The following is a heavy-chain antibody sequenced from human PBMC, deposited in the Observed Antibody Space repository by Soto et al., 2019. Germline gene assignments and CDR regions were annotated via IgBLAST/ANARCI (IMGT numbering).Heavy chain of an antibody. Sequence: QVQLRESDPGPVKPSQTLSLTCTVSGDPINSGGYYWSWIRQHPGKGLEWIGYIYYTGNTYYNPALKSRLPVLRGTSKDQLCVKLRCVSVADTAVYYWARERRGSSNTNLFDPWGQGTLVTVSS. J-gene: IGHJ5*02. D-gene: IGHD2-2*01. V-gene: IGHV4-31*03. CDR3: ARERRGSSNTNLFDP. CDR1: GDPINSGGYY. CDR2: IYYTGNT.